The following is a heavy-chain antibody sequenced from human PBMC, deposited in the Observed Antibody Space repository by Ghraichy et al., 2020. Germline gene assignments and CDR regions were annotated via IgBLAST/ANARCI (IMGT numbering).Heavy chain of an antibody. CDR2: VNPSGNT. D-gene: IGHD3-3*01. J-gene: IGHJ3*02. V-gene: IGHV4-34*01. CDR1: GGSFNYYY. Sequence: SETLSLTCSVYGGSFNYYYWTWIRQPPGKGLEWIGEVNPSGNTNYNPSLKSRLSISVDKTKNQFSLNLNSVTAADTAVYYCARGKDFWSGYLMPENALDIWGQGSLVSVSS. CDR3: ARGKDFWSGYLMPENALDI.